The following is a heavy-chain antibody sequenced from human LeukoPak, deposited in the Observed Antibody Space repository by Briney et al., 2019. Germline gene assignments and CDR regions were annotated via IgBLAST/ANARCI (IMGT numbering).Heavy chain of an antibody. D-gene: IGHD3-22*01. CDR1: GFTFSSYA. CDR2: ISGSGGST. J-gene: IGHJ4*02. Sequence: PGGSLRLSCAASGFTFSSYAMSWVRQAQGKGLEWVSAISGSGGSTYYADSVKGRFTISRDNSKNTLYLQMNSLRAEDTAVYYCAKVLLYYDSSGSTKNYYWGQGTLVTVSS. V-gene: IGHV3-23*01. CDR3: AKVLLYYDSSGSTKNYY.